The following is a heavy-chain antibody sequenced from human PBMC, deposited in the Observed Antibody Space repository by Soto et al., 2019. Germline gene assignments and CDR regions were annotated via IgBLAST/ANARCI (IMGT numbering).Heavy chain of an antibody. V-gene: IGHV4-31*03. J-gene: IGHJ4*02. CDR1: GGSISSGGYY. Sequence: QVQLQEAGPGLVKPSQTLSLTCTVSGGSISSGGYYWSWIRQHPGKGLEWIGYIYYSGSTYYNPSLKSRVTISVDTSKNQFSLKLSSVTAADTAVYYCARAGDDYGEWRIDYWGQGTLVTVSS. D-gene: IGHD4-17*01. CDR3: ARAGDDYGEWRIDY. CDR2: IYYSGST.